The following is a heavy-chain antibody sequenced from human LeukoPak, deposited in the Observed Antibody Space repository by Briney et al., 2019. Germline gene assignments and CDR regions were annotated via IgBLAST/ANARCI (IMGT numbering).Heavy chain of an antibody. CDR1: GYTFTSYA. CDR2: INAGNGNT. CDR3: ARDRSSSYYMDV. Sequence: GASVKVSCKASGYTFTSYAMHWVRQAPGQRLEWMGWINAGNGNTKYSQKFQGRVTITRDTSASTAYMELSSLRSEDTAVYYCARDRSSSYYMDVWGKGTTVTVSS. V-gene: IGHV1-3*01. J-gene: IGHJ6*03. D-gene: IGHD6-6*01.